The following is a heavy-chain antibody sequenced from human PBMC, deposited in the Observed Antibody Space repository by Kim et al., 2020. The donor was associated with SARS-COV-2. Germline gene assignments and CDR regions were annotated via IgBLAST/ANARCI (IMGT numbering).Heavy chain of an antibody. V-gene: IGHV5-10-1*01. CDR3: ARRYYASGIFDF. J-gene: IGHJ4*02. D-gene: IGHD3-10*01. Sequence: NYSPSVEGRVTISVDKSISTAYLQWSSLEASDTAIYFCARRYYASGIFDFWGQGTLVAVSS.